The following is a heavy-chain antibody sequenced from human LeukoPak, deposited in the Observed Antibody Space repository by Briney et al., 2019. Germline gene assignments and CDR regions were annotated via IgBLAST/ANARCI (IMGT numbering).Heavy chain of an antibody. J-gene: IGHJ4*02. V-gene: IGHV3-48*01. CDR2: ISSSSSTI. CDR3: ARDRSSSWYVGFDY. CDR1: GFTFSSYS. D-gene: IGHD6-13*01. Sequence: PGGSLRLSCAASGFTFSSYSMNWVRQAPGKGLEWVSYISSSSSTIYYADSVKGRFTISRDNAKNSLYLQMNSLRAEDTAVYYCARDRSSSWYVGFDYWGQGTLVTVSS.